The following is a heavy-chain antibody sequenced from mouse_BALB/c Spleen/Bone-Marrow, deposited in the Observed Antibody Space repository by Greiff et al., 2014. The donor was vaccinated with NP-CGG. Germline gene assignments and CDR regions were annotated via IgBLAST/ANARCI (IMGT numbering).Heavy chain of an antibody. CDR2: IWAGGST. J-gene: IGHJ1*01. CDR3: ARDPIYYDYDWYFDV. V-gene: IGHV2-9*02. CDR1: GFSLTSYG. Sequence: QVQLKESGPGLVAPSQSLSITCTVSGFSLTSYGVHWVRRPPGKGLEWLGVIWAGGSTNYNSALMSRLSISEDNSKSQVFLKMNSLQTDDTAMYYCARDPIYYDYDWYFDVWGAGTTVTVSS. D-gene: IGHD2-4*01.